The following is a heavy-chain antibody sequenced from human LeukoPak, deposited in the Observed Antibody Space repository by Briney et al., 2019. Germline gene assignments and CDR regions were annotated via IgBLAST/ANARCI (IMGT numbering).Heavy chain of an antibody. CDR2: INPNSGDT. V-gene: IGHV1-2*06. Sequence: GASVKVSCKASGYTFTGYYMHWVRQAPGQGPEWMGRINPNSGDTNYAQKFQGRVTMTRDTSISTACMELSRLRFDDTAVYYCARDYCSSTSCLFDYWGQGTLVTVSS. CDR3: ARDYCSSTSCLFDY. CDR1: GYTFTGYY. D-gene: IGHD2-2*01. J-gene: IGHJ4*02.